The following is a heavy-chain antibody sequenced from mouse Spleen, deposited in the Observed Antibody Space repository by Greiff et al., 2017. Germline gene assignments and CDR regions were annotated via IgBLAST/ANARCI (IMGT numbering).Heavy chain of an antibody. D-gene: IGHD2-1*01. CDR1: GFSLTSYG. CDR2: IWSGGST. J-gene: IGHJ3*01. CDR3: ARGVYGNWFAY. V-gene: IGHV2-2*01. Sequence: QVQLQQSGPGLVQPSQSLSITCTVSGFSLTSYGVHWVRQSPGKGLEWLGVIWSGGSTDYNAAFISRLSISKDNSKSQVFFKMNSLQADDTAIYYCARGVYGNWFAYWGQGTLVTVSA.